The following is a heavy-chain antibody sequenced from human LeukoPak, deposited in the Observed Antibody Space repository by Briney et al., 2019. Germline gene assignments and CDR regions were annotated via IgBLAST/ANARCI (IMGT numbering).Heavy chain of an antibody. V-gene: IGHV4-31*03. CDR2: IYYSGST. Sequence: TLSLTCTVSGGSISSGGYYWSWIRQHPGRGLEWIGYIYYSGSTYNNPSLKSRATISVDTSKNQFSLKLSSVTAADTAVYYCARDVTHGYFDYWGQGTLVTVSS. D-gene: IGHD4-4*01. CDR3: ARDVTHGYFDY. CDR1: GGSISSGGYY. J-gene: IGHJ4*02.